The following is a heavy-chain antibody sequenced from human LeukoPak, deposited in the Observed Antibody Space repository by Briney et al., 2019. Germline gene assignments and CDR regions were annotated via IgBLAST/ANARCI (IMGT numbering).Heavy chain of an antibody. V-gene: IGHV3-11*01. D-gene: IGHD5-18*01. CDR1: GFTFSDYY. CDR2: ISSSGSTI. CDR3: ARDGGDTAMGTLPFDY. Sequence: GGSLRLSCAASGFTFSDYYMSWLRQAPGKGLEWVSYISSSGSTIYYADSVKGRFTISRDNAKNSLYLQMNSLRAEDTAVYYCARDGGDTAMGTLPFDYRGQGTLVTVSS. J-gene: IGHJ4*02.